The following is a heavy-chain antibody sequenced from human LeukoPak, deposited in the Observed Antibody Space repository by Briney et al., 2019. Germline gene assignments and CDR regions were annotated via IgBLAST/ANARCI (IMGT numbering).Heavy chain of an antibody. CDR3: ARAGASLYCSSTSCYGV. D-gene: IGHD2-2*01. CDR2: IYPGDSDA. Sequence: GESLNISCKGSGDSFTSYWIGWVRPMPGKGLEWMGIIYPGDSDARYSPSFQGQVTISAAKSISTAYLQWSSLKASDTAMYYCARAGASLYCSSTSCYGVWGQGTLVTVSS. CDR1: GDSFTSYW. V-gene: IGHV5-51*01. J-gene: IGHJ4*02.